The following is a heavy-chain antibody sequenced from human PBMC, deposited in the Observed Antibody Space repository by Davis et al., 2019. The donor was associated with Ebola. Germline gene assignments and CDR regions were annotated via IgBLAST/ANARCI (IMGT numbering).Heavy chain of an antibody. D-gene: IGHD3-10*01. Sequence: PGGSLRLSCAASGFTFSSYSMNWVRQAPGKGLEWVSYISSSSSTIYYADSVKGRFTISRDNSKNTLDLQMNSLRAEDTAVYYCAKGTLETYYYGSGSNGYWGQGTLVTVSS. CDR2: ISSSSSTI. V-gene: IGHV3-48*01. CDR1: GFTFSSYS. J-gene: IGHJ4*02. CDR3: AKGTLETYYYGSGSNGY.